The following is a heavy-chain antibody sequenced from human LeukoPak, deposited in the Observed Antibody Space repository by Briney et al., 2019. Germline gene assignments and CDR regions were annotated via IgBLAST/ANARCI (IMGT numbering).Heavy chain of an antibody. CDR1: GLTLSDYL. V-gene: IGHV3-7*01. J-gene: IGHJ3*02. Sequence: VGTLRLSCVASGLTLSDYLMSWVRQAPGKGLEGVGNIKEDGSEKYYLGPVKGGFTISRDNAKNSVYLHIDSLTAEDTAICACARDSVAGVPFDAFDICGQGTIVSVSS. CDR3: ARDSVAGVPFDAFDI. CDR2: IKEDGSEK. D-gene: IGHD3-10*01.